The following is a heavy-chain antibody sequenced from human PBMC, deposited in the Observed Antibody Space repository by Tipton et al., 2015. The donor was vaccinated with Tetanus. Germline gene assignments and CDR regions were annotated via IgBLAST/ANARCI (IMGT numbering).Heavy chain of an antibody. V-gene: IGHV3-33*06. CDR1: GFTFSTNA. Sequence: SLRLSCAASGFTFSTNAMHWVRQAPGKGLEWVAAIWNDGSYKYYADSVKGRFTVSRDNSKNTLYLEMNSLRAEDTAVYYCAKDPASRGWFDPWGQGTLVSVSS. J-gene: IGHJ5*02. CDR2: IWNDGSYK. CDR3: AKDPASRGWFDP.